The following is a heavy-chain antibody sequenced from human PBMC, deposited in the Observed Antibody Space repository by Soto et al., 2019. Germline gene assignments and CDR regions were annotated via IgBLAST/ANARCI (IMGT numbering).Heavy chain of an antibody. CDR1: GFTFSSFS. D-gene: IGHD4-17*01. Sequence: PGGSLRLSCSASGFTFSSFSMHWVRQAPGKGLKYVSGISSNGVTTYYADSVKGRFTISRDNSKNTLYLQMSSLRVEDTAVYYCVYPRSTVIIPPSWGQGTLVTVSS. CDR2: ISSNGVTT. J-gene: IGHJ4*02. CDR3: VYPRSTVIIPPS. V-gene: IGHV3-64D*06.